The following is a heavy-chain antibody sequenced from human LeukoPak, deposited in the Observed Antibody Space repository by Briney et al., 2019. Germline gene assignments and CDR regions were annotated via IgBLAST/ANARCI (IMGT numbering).Heavy chain of an antibody. D-gene: IGHD3-9*01. J-gene: IGHJ4*02. CDR2: ISGSGGST. CDR1: GFTFSSYA. V-gene: IGHV3-23*01. CDR3: AKGRTNYDILTGYYPFDY. Sequence: GGSLRLSCAASGFTFSSYAMSWVRQAPGKGLEWVSAISGSGGSTYYADSVKGRFTISRDNSKNTLYLQVNSLRAKDTAVYYCAKGRTNYDILTGYYPFDYWGQGTLVTVSS.